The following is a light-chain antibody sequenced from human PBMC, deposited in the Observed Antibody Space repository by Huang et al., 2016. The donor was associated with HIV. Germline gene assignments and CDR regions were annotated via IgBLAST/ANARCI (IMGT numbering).Light chain of an antibody. CDR1: QSVSSN. Sequence: EMVMTQSPATLSASPGEGVTLSCRASQSVSSNLAWYQQKPGQAPRLLIYAASTRASVIPARFSGSGSGTEFTLTISSLQSEDFAIYYCQQYNNWPPWTFGQGTNVEIK. CDR2: AAS. CDR3: QQYNNWPPWT. J-gene: IGKJ1*01. V-gene: IGKV3-15*01.